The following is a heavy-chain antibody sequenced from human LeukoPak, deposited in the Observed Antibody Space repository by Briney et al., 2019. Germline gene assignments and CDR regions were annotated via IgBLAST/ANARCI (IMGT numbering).Heavy chain of an antibody. J-gene: IGHJ4*02. CDR3: ARVVDHDYGDYYLDY. D-gene: IGHD4-17*01. CDR2: IYSGGST. Sequence: PGGSLRLSCAASGLTFSNYDMNWVRQAPGKGLECISVIYSGGSTDYADSVKGRLTISRDNSKNTLYLQMNSLRAEDTAVYYCARVVDHDYGDYYLDYWGQGTLVTVSS. V-gene: IGHV3-53*01. CDR1: GLTFSNYD.